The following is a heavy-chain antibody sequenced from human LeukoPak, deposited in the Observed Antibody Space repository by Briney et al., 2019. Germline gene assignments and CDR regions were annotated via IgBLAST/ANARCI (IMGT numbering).Heavy chain of an antibody. CDR2: INPSGGST. J-gene: IGHJ4*02. CDR1: GYTFTSYD. V-gene: IGHV1-46*01. D-gene: IGHD3-10*01. CDR3: ARARGFQYFDY. Sequence: ASVKVSCKASGYTFTSYDINWVRQATGQGLEWMGIINPSGGSTSYAQKFLGRVTMTRDTSTSTIYMELSSLRSEDTAIYYCARARGFQYFDYWGQGTSVTVSS.